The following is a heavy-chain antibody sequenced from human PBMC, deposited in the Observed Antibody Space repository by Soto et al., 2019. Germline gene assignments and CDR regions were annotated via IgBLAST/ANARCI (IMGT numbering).Heavy chain of an antibody. J-gene: IGHJ4*02. D-gene: IGHD3-3*01. Sequence: SETLSLTCTVSGGSISSSSYYWGWVRQPPGKGLEWIGSIYYSGSTYYNPSLKSRVTISVDTSKNQFSLKLSSVTAADTAVYYCARLSQLRFLEWLTKDYWGQGTLVTVSS. V-gene: IGHV4-39*01. CDR3: ARLSQLRFLEWLTKDY. CDR2: IYYSGST. CDR1: GGSISSSSYY.